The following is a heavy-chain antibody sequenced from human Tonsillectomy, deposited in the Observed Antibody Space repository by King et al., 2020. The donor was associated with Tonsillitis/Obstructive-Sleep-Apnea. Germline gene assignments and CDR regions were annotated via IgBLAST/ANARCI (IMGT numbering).Heavy chain of an antibody. CDR2: INPNTGNP. D-gene: IGHD6-6*01. CDR1: GYTFTSYA. Sequence: VQLVQSGSELKKPGASVKVPCKASGYTFTSYAMNLVRQAPGQGLEWMGWINPNTGNPTYAQGFSGRFVFSFDTSVSTAYLLISSLKAEDTAVYYCARGEIIFIAASPLPVDYWGQGTLVTVSS. CDR3: ARGEIIFIAASPLPVDY. J-gene: IGHJ4*02. V-gene: IGHV7-4-1*02.